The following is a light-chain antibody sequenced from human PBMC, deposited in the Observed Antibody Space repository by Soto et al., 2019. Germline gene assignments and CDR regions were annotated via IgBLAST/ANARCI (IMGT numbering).Light chain of an antibody. CDR3: LSYADTAYV. Sequence: QSVLTQPPSASGTPGQRVTISCSGSNSNIGSNTVNWYQQLPGTAPKLLIYYDNLRPSGVPDRFSGSKSGNTAFLTVSGLQAEDEADYYCLSYADTAYVFGTGTKLTVL. CDR1: NSNIGSNT. CDR2: YDN. J-gene: IGLJ1*01. V-gene: IGLV1-44*01.